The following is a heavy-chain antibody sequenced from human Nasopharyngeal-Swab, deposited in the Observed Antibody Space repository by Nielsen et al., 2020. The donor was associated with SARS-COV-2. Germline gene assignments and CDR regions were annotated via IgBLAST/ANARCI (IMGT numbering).Heavy chain of an antibody. Sequence: ASVKVSCKASGYTFTSYDINWVRQATGQGLEWMGWMNPNSGNTGYAQKFQGRVTMTRNTSISAAYMELSSLRSEGTAVYYCARAERGRIVVVITSFYYYYMDVWGKGTTVTVSS. D-gene: IGHD3-22*01. CDR2: MNPNSGNT. V-gene: IGHV1-8*01. CDR1: GYTFTSYD. J-gene: IGHJ6*03. CDR3: ARAERGRIVVVITSFYYYYMDV.